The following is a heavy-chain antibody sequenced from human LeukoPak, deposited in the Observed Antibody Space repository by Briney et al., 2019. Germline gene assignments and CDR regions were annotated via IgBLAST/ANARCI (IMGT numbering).Heavy chain of an antibody. CDR2: FDDRNGAAST. Sequence: PGMSLRLSCEVSGFHFSDYSMNWVRQAPGKGLEWISYFDDRNGAASTSYADSVKGRFIISRHNSKNTLYLQMNSLRAEDTAVYYCARVESLGVTDVWGQGTTVTVSS. CDR3: ARVESLGVTDV. CDR1: GFHFSDYS. D-gene: IGHD2-21*02. J-gene: IGHJ6*02. V-gene: IGHV3-48*01.